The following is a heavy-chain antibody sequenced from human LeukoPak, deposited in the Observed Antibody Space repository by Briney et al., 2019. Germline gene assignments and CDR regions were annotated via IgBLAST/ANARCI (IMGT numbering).Heavy chain of an antibody. CDR1: GVTFTDYD. V-gene: IGHV3-7*01. D-gene: IGHD2-15*01. Sequence: GGSLRLSCAVSGVTFTDYDMGWVRQAPGKGPEWVANIKQDGGEKYYVESVKGRFTISRDNAQNSLYLQMNGLRAEDSAVYYCVSQEVVPHWGQGTLVSVSS. CDR3: VSQEVVPH. CDR2: IKQDGGEK. J-gene: IGHJ4*02.